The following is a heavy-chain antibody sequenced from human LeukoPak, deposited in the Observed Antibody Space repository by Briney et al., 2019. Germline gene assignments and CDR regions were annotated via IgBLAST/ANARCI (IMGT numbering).Heavy chain of an antibody. J-gene: IGHJ4*02. CDR1: GGYISSYY. V-gene: IGHV4-59*12. CDR2: IYYSGST. D-gene: IGHD1-26*01. CDR3: ARDSVYSGSSLDY. Sequence: PSDTLPHIRTVSGGYISSYYWSWIRQPPGKGLEWIGYIYYSGSTNYNPSLKSRVTISVDTSKNQFSLKLSSVTAADTAVYYCARDSVYSGSSLDYWGQGALVTVSS.